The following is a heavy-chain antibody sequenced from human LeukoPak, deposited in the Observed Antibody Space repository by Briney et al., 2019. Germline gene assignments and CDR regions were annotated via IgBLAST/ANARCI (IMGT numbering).Heavy chain of an antibody. CDR1: GGSISSYY. Sequence: SETLSLTCTVSGGSISSYYWSWIRQPPGKGLEWIGYIYYSGSTNYKSSLKSRVTISVDTSKKKFSLKLSSVTAADTAVYYCARGPYCGAGGCYSRWFDPWAQGTLVTVSS. V-gene: IGHV4-59*01. CDR3: ARGPYCGAGGCYSRWFDP. D-gene: IGHD2-15*01. CDR2: IYYSGST. J-gene: IGHJ5*02.